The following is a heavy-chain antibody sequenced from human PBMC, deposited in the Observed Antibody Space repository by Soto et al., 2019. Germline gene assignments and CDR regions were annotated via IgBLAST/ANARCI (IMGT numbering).Heavy chain of an antibody. CDR2: INPNSGGT. V-gene: IGHV1-2*02. CDR1: GYTFTGYY. Sequence: ASVKVSCKASGYTFTGYYMHWVRQAPGQGLEWMGWINPNSGGTNYAQKFQGRVTMTRDTSISTAYMELSRLRYDDTAVYYCARDPCGSTSCYDIYGMDVWGQGTTATVSS. D-gene: IGHD2-2*01. J-gene: IGHJ6*02. CDR3: ARDPCGSTSCYDIYGMDV.